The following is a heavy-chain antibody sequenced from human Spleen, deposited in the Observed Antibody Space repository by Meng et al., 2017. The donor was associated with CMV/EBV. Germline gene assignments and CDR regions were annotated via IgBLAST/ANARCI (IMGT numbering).Heavy chain of an antibody. Sequence: ASVKVSCKASGYTFTSYGISWVRQAPGQGLEWMGWISAYNGNTNDAQKLQGRVTMTTDTSTSTAYMELRSLRSDDTAVYYCARWYSSSSGGDYWFDPWGQGTLVTVSS. CDR1: GYTFTSYG. V-gene: IGHV1-18*01. CDR3: ARWYSSSSGGDYWFDP. CDR2: ISAYNGNT. D-gene: IGHD6-6*01. J-gene: IGHJ5*02.